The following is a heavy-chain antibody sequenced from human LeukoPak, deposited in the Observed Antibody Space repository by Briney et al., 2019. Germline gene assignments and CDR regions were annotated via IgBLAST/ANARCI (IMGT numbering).Heavy chain of an antibody. D-gene: IGHD6-13*01. CDR1: GGSISSYY. J-gene: IGHJ4*02. CDR3: ARDPRGIAGG. Sequence: SETLSLTCTVSGGSISSYYWSWIRQPPGKGLEWIGYIYYSGSTNYNPSLKSRVTISVDTSKNQFSLKLSSVTAADTAVYYCARDPRGIAGGWGQGTLVTVSS. V-gene: IGHV4-59*01. CDR2: IYYSGST.